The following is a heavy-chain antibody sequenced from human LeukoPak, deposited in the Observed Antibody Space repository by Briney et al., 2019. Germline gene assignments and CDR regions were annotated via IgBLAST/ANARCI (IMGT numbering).Heavy chain of an antibody. CDR1: GFTFSSYG. D-gene: IGHD3-22*01. V-gene: IGHV3-23*01. CDR2: ISVSGSST. CDR3: AKNHDSNGYHTDDAFDV. Sequence: GGSLRLSCAASGFTFSSYGMSWVRQAPGKGLEWVSVISVSGSSTYYADSVKGRFTISRDSSKSTLFLQMNSLRAEDTAIYYCAKNHDSNGYHTDDAFDVWGQGTMVTVSS. J-gene: IGHJ3*01.